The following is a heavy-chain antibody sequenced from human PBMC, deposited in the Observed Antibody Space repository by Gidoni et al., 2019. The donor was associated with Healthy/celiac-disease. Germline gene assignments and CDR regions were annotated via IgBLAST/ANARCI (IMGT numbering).Heavy chain of an antibody. CDR2: ISSSSSYI. CDR3: ARGPYYYYDSSGYCDY. J-gene: IGHJ4*02. V-gene: IGHV3-21*01. D-gene: IGHD3-22*01. Sequence: EVQLAESGGGLVKPVRSLIPSGAASGFTSSSYSMNWFRQVPGKGLEWVSSISSSSSYIYYADVVKGRLTISRDNAKNSLYRQMTSLRAEDKDVYCCARGPYYYYDSSGYCDYWGQGTLVTVSS. CDR1: GFTSSSYS.